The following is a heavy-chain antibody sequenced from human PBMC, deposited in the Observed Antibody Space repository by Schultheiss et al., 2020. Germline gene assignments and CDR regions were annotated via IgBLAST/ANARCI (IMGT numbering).Heavy chain of an antibody. Sequence: GGSLRLSCAASGFTFSSYAMSWVRQAPGKGLEWVSVSGGGGGSEYADSVKGRFNSSRDSSKNTPFLQMSSLRAEDTAVYYCTTAPLGYGGPYYFDYWGQGTLVTVSS. J-gene: IGHJ4*02. V-gene: IGHV3-23*01. CDR3: TTAPLGYGGPYYFDY. D-gene: IGHD4-23*01. CDR1: GFTFSSYA. CDR2: SGGGGGS.